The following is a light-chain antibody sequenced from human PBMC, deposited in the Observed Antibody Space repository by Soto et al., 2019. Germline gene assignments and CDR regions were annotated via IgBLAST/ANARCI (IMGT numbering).Light chain of an antibody. Sequence: QTVVTQEPSFSVSPGGTVTLTCGLSSGSVSTNYHPSWYQQTPGQAPRTLIYSTNTRSSGVPDRFSGSILGNKAALTITGAQADDESDYYCVFYLGSGISLFGGGTKLTVL. J-gene: IGLJ2*01. V-gene: IGLV8-61*01. CDR3: VFYLGSGISL. CDR1: SGSVSTNYH. CDR2: STN.